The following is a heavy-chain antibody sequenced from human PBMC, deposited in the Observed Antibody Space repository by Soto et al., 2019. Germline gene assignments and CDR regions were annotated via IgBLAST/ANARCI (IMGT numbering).Heavy chain of an antibody. CDR3: ARGNPITMIVVVAADFDY. CDR2: ISSSSSTI. Sequence: EVQLVESGGGLVQPGGSLRLSCAASGFTFSSYSMNWVRQAPGKGLEWVSYISSSSSTIYYADSVKGRFTISRDNAKNSLYLQMYRLRDVFTAVYYCARGNPITMIVVVAADFDYWGQGTLVTVSS. CDR1: GFTFSSYS. J-gene: IGHJ4*02. V-gene: IGHV3-48*02. D-gene: IGHD3-22*01.